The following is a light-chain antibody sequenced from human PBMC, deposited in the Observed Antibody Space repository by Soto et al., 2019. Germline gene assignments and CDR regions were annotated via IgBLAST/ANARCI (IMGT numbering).Light chain of an antibody. J-gene: IGKJ1*01. V-gene: IGKV1-5*03. Sequence: DIQMTQSPSTLSASVGDRVTITCRASQTISSGLAWYQQKLGKAPKLLIYKASRLEGGVPSRFSGSGSGTEFTLTISSLQPDDSATYYCQQYNGTFGQGPKVEVK. CDR1: QTISSG. CDR2: KAS. CDR3: QQYNGT.